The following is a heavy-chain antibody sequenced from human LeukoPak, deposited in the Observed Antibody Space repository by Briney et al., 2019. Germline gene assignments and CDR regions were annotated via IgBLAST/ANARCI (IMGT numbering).Heavy chain of an antibody. CDR1: GYTFTSYD. V-gene: IGHV1-8*01. CDR3: ARGITLLNAFDY. Sequence: ASVKVSCKASGYTFTSYDINWVRQATGQGLEWMGWMSPNSGNTGYAQKFQGRVTMTRNTSISTAYMELSSLRSEDTAVYYCARGITLLNAFDYWGQGTLVTVSS. CDR2: MSPNSGNT. D-gene: IGHD1-20*01. J-gene: IGHJ4*02.